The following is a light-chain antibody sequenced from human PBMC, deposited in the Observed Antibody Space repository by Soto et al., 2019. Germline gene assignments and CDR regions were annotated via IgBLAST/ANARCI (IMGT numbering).Light chain of an antibody. CDR3: SSYAGSNNYV. J-gene: IGLJ1*01. V-gene: IGLV2-8*01. CDR2: GVT. CDR1: SSDVGGYNY. Sequence: HSALTQPPSASGSPGQSVTISCTGTSSDVGGYNYVSWYQQHPGKAPKLMIYGVTKRPSGVPDRFSGSKSGNTASLTVSGLQAEDEAYYYCSSYAGSNNYVFGTGTKLTVL.